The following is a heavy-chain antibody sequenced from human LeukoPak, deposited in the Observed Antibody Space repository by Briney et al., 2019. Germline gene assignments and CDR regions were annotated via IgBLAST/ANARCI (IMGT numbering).Heavy chain of an antibody. CDR1: GYTLTELS. D-gene: IGHD3-16*02. V-gene: IGHV1-24*01. CDR2: FDPEDGET. CDR3: ATVRGMITFGGVIPYYFDY. J-gene: IGHJ4*02. Sequence: ASVKVSCKVSGYTLTELSMHWVRQAPGKGLEWMGGFDPEDGETIYAQKFQGRVTMTEDTSTDTAYKELSSLRSGDTAVYYCATVRGMITFGGVIPYYFDYWGQGTLVTVSS.